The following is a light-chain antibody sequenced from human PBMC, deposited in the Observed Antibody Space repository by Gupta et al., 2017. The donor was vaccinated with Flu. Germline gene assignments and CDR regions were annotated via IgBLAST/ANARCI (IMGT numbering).Light chain of an antibody. CDR1: SSDVGGYNR. Sequence: QSAPTQPRSVSGSPGQSVTISCTGTSSDVGGYNRVSWYQLRPGKAPNLILYDVTERPSGVPDRFSGSKSGNTASLTISGLHFDDEADYYCSSHAGRVTWVFGTGTTVTVL. CDR2: DVT. J-gene: IGLJ1*01. V-gene: IGLV2-11*01. CDR3: SSHAGRVTWV.